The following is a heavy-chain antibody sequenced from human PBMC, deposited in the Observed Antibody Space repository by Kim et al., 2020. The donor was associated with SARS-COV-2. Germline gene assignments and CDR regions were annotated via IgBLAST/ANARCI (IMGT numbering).Heavy chain of an antibody. J-gene: IGHJ4*02. V-gene: IGHV3-23*01. CDR3: AKVLDYSSGWRFDY. D-gene: IGHD6-19*01. Sequence: ADSVKGRFTISRDNSKNTLYLQMNSLRAEDTAVYYCAKVLDYSSGWRFDYWGQGTLVTVSS.